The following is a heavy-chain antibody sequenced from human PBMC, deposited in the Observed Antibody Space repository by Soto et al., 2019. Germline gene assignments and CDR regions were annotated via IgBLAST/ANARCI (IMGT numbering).Heavy chain of an antibody. V-gene: IGHV1-8*01. D-gene: IGHD3-10*01. CDR1: GYTFTSYD. CDR3: ARPYYYGSGSYYRPHYYYYYGMDV. J-gene: IGHJ6*02. Sequence: GASVKVSCKASGYTFTSYDINLVRQATGQGLEWMGWMNPNSGNTGYAQKFQGRVTMTRNTSISTAYMELSSLRSEDTAVYYCARPYYYGSGSYYRPHYYYYYGMDVWGQGTTVTVSS. CDR2: MNPNSGNT.